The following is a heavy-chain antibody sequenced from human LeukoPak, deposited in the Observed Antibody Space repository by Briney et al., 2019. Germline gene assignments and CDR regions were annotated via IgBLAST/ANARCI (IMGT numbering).Heavy chain of an antibody. CDR3: ARGLPFDY. CDR2: ISGSGDNT. CDR1: GFTFSTYA. V-gene: IGHV3-23*01. J-gene: IGHJ4*02. Sequence: GGSLRLSCAASGFTFSTYAMSWVRQAPGKGLEWVSAISGSGDNTYYADSVKGRFTISRDNAKNTLYLQMNSLRAEDTAVYYCARGLPFDYWGQGTLVTVSS.